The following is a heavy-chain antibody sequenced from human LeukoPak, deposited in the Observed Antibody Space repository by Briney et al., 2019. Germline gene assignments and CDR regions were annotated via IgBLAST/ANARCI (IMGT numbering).Heavy chain of an antibody. CDR3: ARGGSRVVTYGNFDY. CDR2: ISTYSGNT. Sequence: ASVTVSCTASGYTFTSYAISWVRQAPGQGLEWMGWISTYSGNTNYAQKFQGRITMTTETSTSTAYMELRSLRSDDTAVYYCARGGSRVVTYGNFDYWGQGTLVTVSS. D-gene: IGHD2-21*02. CDR1: GYTFTSYA. V-gene: IGHV1-18*01. J-gene: IGHJ4*02.